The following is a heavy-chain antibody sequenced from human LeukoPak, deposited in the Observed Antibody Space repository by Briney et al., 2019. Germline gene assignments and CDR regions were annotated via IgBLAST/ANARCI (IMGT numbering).Heavy chain of an antibody. CDR1: GFTFSSYA. CDR2: ISGSGGST. V-gene: IGHV3-23*01. Sequence: GGSLRLSCVASGFTFSSYAMSWVRQAPGKGLEWVSAISGSGGSTYYADSVKGRFTISRDNSKNTLYLQMNSLRAEDTAVYYCAKAYYYDSSGYSQYYYYGMDVWGQGTTVTVSS. CDR3: AKAYYYDSSGYSQYYYYGMDV. J-gene: IGHJ6*02. D-gene: IGHD3-22*01.